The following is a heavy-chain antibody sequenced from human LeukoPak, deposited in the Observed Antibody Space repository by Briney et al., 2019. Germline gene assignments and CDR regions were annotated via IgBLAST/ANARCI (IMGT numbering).Heavy chain of an antibody. CDR2: IIPIFGTA. J-gene: IGHJ4*02. Sequence: ASVKVSCKAPGYTFTSYGISWVRQAPGQGLEWMGGIIPIFGTANYAQKFQGRVTITADESTSTAYMELSSLRSEDTAVYYCASIPPGGSYEAYWGQGTLVTVSS. CDR1: GYTFTSYG. V-gene: IGHV1-69*13. D-gene: IGHD1-26*01. CDR3: ASIPPGGSYEAY.